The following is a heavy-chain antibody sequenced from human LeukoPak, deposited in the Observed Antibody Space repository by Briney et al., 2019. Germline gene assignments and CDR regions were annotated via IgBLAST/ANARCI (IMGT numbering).Heavy chain of an antibody. D-gene: IGHD3-10*01. J-gene: IGHJ6*02. Sequence: GGSLRLSCAASGFTVSSNYMSWVRQAPGKGLEWVSVIYSGGSTYYADSVKGRFTISRDNSKNTLYLQMSSLRAEDTAVYYCARDRYYGSGSYYKPHSGVCYYGMDVWGQGTTVTVSS. CDR1: GFTVSSNY. CDR2: IYSGGST. CDR3: ARDRYYGSGSYYKPHSGVCYYGMDV. V-gene: IGHV3-53*01.